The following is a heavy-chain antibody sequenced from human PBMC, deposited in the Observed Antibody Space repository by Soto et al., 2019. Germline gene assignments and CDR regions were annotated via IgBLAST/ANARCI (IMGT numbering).Heavy chain of an antibody. CDR1: GFTFSSYA. CDR3: AYSSTPFDY. CDR2: ISGSGGST. J-gene: IGHJ4*02. V-gene: IGHV3-23*01. Sequence: EVQLLESGGGLVQPGGSLRLSCAASGFTFSSYAMSWVRQAPGKGLEWVSAISGSGGSTYYADSVKGRFTISRDNSKNTLYLPMSSLRAEDTAVYYWAYSSTPFDYWGKGPLVTVSS. D-gene: IGHD6-13*01.